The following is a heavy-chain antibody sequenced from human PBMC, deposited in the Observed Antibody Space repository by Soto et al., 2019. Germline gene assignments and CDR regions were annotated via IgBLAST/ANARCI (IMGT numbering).Heavy chain of an antibody. CDR1: GGSFSGYY. J-gene: IGHJ4*02. V-gene: IGHV4-34*01. CDR3: ASPVGPGVGTFDF. D-gene: IGHD1-1*01. Sequence: QVQLQQWGAGLLKPSETLSLTCAVYGGSFSGYYWSWIRQPPEKGLEWIGEINHSGSTNYNPSRKSRVTIPVDTSNHQFSLNLSSVTAADTAVYYCASPVGPGVGTFDFWGQGTLVTVSS. CDR2: INHSGST.